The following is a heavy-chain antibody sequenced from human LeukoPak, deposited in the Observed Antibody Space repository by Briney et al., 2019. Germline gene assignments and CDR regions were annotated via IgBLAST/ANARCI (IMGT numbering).Heavy chain of an antibody. J-gene: IGHJ4*02. CDR1: GFTFSTYW. CDR3: ARDLPTYYYDSSGYSSFDY. D-gene: IGHD3-22*01. Sequence: GGSLRLSCSASGFTFSTYWMSWVRQAPGKGLEWVSYISSSSSTIYYADSVKGRFTISRDNAKNSLYLQMNSLRAEDTAVYYCARDLPTYYYDSSGYSSFDYWGQGTLVTVSS. V-gene: IGHV3-48*01. CDR2: ISSSSSTI.